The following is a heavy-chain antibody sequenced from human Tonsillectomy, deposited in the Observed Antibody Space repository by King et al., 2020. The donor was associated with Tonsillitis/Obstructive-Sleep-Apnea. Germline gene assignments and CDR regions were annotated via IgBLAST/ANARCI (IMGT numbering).Heavy chain of an antibody. J-gene: IGHJ3*02. V-gene: IGHV1-2*06. Sequence: QLVQSGAEVKKPGASVKVSCKASGYTFTGYYMHWVRQAPGQGLEWMGRINPNSGGTNYAQKFQGRVTMTRDTSISTAYMELSRLRSDDTAVYYCARGVLGVVLVVYAMGHDAFDIWGQGTMVTVSS. CDR1: GYTFTGYY. CDR3: ARGVLGVVLVVYAMGHDAFDI. D-gene: IGHD2-8*02. CDR2: INPNSGGT.